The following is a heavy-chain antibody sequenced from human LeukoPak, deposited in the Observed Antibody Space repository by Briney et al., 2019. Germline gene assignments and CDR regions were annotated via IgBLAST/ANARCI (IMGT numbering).Heavy chain of an antibody. CDR1: GYSFSTYW. D-gene: IGHD6-6*01. V-gene: IGHV5-51*01. CDR2: IYPGDSDT. CDR3: ARRSSSSPGWFDP. Sequence: GESLKISCKGSGYSFSTYWIGWVRQMPGKGLEWMGIIYPGDSDTKYSPSFQGQVIISADKSISTAYLQWSSLKASDTAMYCCARRSSSSPGWFDPWGQGTLVTVSS. J-gene: IGHJ5*02.